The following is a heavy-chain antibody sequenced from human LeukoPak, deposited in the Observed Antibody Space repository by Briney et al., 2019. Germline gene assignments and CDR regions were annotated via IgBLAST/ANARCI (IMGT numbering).Heavy chain of an antibody. D-gene: IGHD1-26*01. CDR3: AKRQSGAYGDFDY. J-gene: IGHJ4*02. CDR1: GSTFSSYG. CDR2: LSSSGSTT. V-gene: IGHV3-23*01. Sequence: PGGSLRLSCAASGSTFSSYGMSWVRQAPGKGLEWVSILSSSGSTTYYASSVKGRFTISRDNSKNTLYLQMNSLRAEDTALYYCAKRQSGAYGDFDYWGQGTLVTVSS.